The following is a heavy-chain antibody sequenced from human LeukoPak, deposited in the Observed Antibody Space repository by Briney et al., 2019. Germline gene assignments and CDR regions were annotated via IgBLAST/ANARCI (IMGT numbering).Heavy chain of an antibody. CDR1: GGSFSGYY. V-gene: IGHV4-34*01. J-gene: IGHJ4*02. D-gene: IGHD6-19*01. Sequence: SETLSLTCAVYGGSFSGYYWSWIRQPPGKGLEWIGEINHSGSTNYNPSLKSRVTISVDTSKNQFSLKLSSVTAADTAVYYCARLGSGYSSGWYDYWGQGTLVTVSS. CDR2: INHSGST. CDR3: ARLGSGYSSGWYDY.